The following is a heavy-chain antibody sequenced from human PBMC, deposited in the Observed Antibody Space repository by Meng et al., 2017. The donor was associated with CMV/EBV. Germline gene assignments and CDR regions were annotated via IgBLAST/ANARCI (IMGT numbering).Heavy chain of an antibody. CDR3: ARGVRITMIVVVSHDY. D-gene: IGHD3-22*01. V-gene: IGHV3-11*01. CDR1: GFTFSDYY. J-gene: IGHJ4*02. CDR2: ISSSGSTI. Sequence: GESLKISCAASGFTFSDYYMSWIRQAPGKGLEWVSYISSSGSTIYYADSVKGRFTISRDNDKNSLYLQMNSLRAEDTAVYYCARGVRITMIVVVSHDYWGQGTLVTVSS.